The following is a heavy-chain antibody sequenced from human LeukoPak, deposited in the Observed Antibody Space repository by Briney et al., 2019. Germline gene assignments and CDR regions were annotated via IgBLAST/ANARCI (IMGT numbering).Heavy chain of an antibody. CDR1: GFTFSSYT. J-gene: IGHJ4*02. D-gene: IGHD3-10*01. CDR3: ATGYGSGSYY. Sequence: PGGSLRLSCAASGFTFSSYTMNWVRQAPGKGLEWVSFISSSSSYIYYADSVKGRFTISRDNAKNSLYLQMNSLRAEDTAVYYCATGYGSGSYYWGQGTLVTVSS. V-gene: IGHV3-21*01. CDR2: ISSSSSYI.